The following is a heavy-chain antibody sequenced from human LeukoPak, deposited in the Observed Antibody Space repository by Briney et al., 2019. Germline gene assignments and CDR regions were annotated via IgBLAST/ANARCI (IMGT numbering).Heavy chain of an antibody. J-gene: IGHJ4*02. D-gene: IGHD3-10*01. CDR3: ARAPYYYGSRGTGSIDY. Sequence: GGSLRLSCAASGFTFSSYWMHWVRQAPGKGLVWVSRINSDGSSTSYADSVKGRFTISRDNAKNTLYLQMNSLRAEDTAVYYCARAPYYYGSRGTGSIDYWGQGTLVTVSS. V-gene: IGHV3-74*01. CDR2: INSDGSST. CDR1: GFTFSSYW.